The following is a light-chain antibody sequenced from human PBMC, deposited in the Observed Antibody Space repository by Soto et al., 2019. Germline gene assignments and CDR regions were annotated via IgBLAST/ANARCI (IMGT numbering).Light chain of an antibody. Sequence: QSALTQPPSASGSPGQSVTISSTGTSSDVGGYNFVSWYQQHPGKAPKLMIFEVNKRPSGVPDRFSGSKSGNTAYLTVSGLQGEDEADYYCSSYAGTNVVFGGGTKLTVL. CDR2: EVN. CDR1: SSDVGGYNF. V-gene: IGLV2-8*01. CDR3: SSYAGTNVV. J-gene: IGLJ2*01.